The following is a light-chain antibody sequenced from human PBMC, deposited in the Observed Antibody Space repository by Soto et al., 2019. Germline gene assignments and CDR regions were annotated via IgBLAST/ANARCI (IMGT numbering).Light chain of an antibody. J-gene: IGLJ1*01. Sequence: QSALTQPASVSGSPGQSITISCTGTSSDVGNYKYVSWYQQHPGKAPKLMIYEVSNRPSGVSNRFSGSKSGNTASLTISGLQAEDETDYYFFSYTSSGTYVFGTGTRSPS. CDR2: EVS. CDR1: SSDVGNYKY. CDR3: FSYTSSGTYV. V-gene: IGLV2-14*01.